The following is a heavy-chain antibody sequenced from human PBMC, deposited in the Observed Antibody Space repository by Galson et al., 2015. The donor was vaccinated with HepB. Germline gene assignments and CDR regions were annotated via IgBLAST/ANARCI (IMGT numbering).Heavy chain of an antibody. J-gene: IGHJ4*02. CDR1: GGSMSSCH. D-gene: IGHD4-23*01. Sequence: CTVSGGSMSSCHWGWIRQPPGGGLEWIGFIDNGGTHYNPSLNSRVALSMDTSTNHFSLKLISATAADTGVYYCAGYFFGVGGRGYWGQGRLVTVSS. CDR3: AGYFFGVGGRGY. CDR2: IDNGGT. V-gene: IGHV4-59*01.